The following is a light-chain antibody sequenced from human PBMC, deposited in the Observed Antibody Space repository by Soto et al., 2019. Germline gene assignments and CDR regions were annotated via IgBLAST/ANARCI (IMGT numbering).Light chain of an antibody. CDR3: QQYGNSPQT. V-gene: IGKV3-20*01. Sequence: EIVLTQSPATLSLSPGERATLSCRASQSVSSCLAWYQQKPGQAPRLLIYGASSRATGIPNRFSGSGSGTDFTLTISRLEPEDFAVYYCQQYGNSPQTFGQGTKVEIK. CDR2: GAS. J-gene: IGKJ1*01. CDR1: QSVSSC.